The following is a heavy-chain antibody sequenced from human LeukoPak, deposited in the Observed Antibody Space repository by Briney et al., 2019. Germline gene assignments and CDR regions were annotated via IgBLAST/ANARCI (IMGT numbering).Heavy chain of an antibody. Sequence: GGSLRLSCAASGFTFRSSEMNWVRQAPGKGLEWVSYISSTGNTIYYADSVRGRFTISRDNARNSLYLQMNSLRAEDTALYYCAGVRVSLVRGVFDYWGQGALVT. CDR3: AGVRVSLVRGVFDY. CDR1: GFTFRSSE. J-gene: IGHJ4*02. D-gene: IGHD3-10*01. CDR2: ISSTGNTI. V-gene: IGHV3-48*03.